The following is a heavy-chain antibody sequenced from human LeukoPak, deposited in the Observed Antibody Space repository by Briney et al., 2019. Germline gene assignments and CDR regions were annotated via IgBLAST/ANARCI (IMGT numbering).Heavy chain of an antibody. CDR3: ARVGSYCTNDICHDY. V-gene: IGHV1-18*01. CDR1: GYTFTSYG. Sequence: ASVKVSCNASGYTFTSYGISWVRQAPGQGLEWMGWISAYNGNTNYAQKFQGRVTMTTDTSTSTAYMELRSLRSDDTAVYYCARVGSYCTNDICHDYWGQGTLVTVSS. J-gene: IGHJ4*02. D-gene: IGHD2-8*01. CDR2: ISAYNGNT.